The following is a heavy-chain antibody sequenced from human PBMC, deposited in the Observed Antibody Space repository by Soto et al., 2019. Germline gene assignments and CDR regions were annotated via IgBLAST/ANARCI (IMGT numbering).Heavy chain of an antibody. V-gene: IGHV3-9*01. CDR3: AAPRAEYGSGVSWFTYGMDI. CDR1: VCSFDDYA. D-gene: IGHD3-10*01. Sequence: LRLSCAASVCSFDDYAMHWVRQVPGKGLEWVSGINWNSGSIGYGDSVKGRFAISRDNSQNTLFLQMKRLTVDDTAIYYCAAPRAEYGSGVSWFTYGMDIWGQGTTVTVSS. CDR2: INWNSGSI. J-gene: IGHJ6*01.